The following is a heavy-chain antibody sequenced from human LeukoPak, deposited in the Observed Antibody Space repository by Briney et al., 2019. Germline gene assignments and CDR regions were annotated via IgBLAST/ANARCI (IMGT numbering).Heavy chain of an antibody. Sequence: PSETLSLTCTVSGGSISSSSYYWGWIRQPPGKGLEWIGSIYYSGSTYYNPSLKSRVTISVDTSKNQFSLKLSSVTAADTAVYYCARHLLLWFNWFDPWGQGTLVTVSS. V-gene: IGHV4-39*01. CDR3: ARHLLLWFNWFDP. CDR2: IYYSGST. D-gene: IGHD3-10*01. CDR1: GGSISSSSYY. J-gene: IGHJ5*02.